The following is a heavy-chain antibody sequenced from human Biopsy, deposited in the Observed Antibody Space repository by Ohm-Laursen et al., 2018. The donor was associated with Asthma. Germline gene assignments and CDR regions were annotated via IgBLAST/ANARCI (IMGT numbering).Heavy chain of an antibody. CDR2: IYHRDTT. CDR3: ARGVDRVTGLLDHFDS. Sequence: TLSLTCTVSGASIKTDDHYWSWLRQPPGKGLEWIGYIYHRDTTYYNPSLKSRVTISLDGSKNQFSLKLTSVTAADTAVYYCARGVDRVTGLLDHFDSWGQGTLVTVSS. CDR1: GASIKTDDHY. J-gene: IGHJ4*02. V-gene: IGHV4-30-2*01. D-gene: IGHD2-21*02.